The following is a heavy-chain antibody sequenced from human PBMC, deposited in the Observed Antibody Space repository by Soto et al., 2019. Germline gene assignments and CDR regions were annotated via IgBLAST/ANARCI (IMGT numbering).Heavy chain of an antibody. J-gene: IGHJ3*02. Sequence: TLSLTCNVSGAPISSGGFYWSWIRQHPGKGPEWIGYIYYSGSTYYNPSLKSRVTISVDTSKNQFSLKLSSVTAADTAVYYCARIGDSLTVDIWGQGTMVTVSS. CDR2: IYYSGST. V-gene: IGHV4-31*03. CDR3: ARIGDSLTVDI. CDR1: GAPISSGGFY. D-gene: IGHD3-9*01.